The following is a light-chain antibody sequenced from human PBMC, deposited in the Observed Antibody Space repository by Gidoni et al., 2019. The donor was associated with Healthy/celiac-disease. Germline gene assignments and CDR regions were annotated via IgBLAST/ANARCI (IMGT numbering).Light chain of an antibody. CDR2: DAS. CDR1: QSVSSY. Sequence: EIVLTQSPAPLSLSPGERATLSCRASQSVSSYLAWYQQKPGEAPRLLIYDASNRATGIPARFSGSGSGTDFTLTISSLEPEDFAVYYCQQRSNWPPFTFXPXTKVDIK. V-gene: IGKV3-11*01. CDR3: QQRSNWPPFT. J-gene: IGKJ3*01.